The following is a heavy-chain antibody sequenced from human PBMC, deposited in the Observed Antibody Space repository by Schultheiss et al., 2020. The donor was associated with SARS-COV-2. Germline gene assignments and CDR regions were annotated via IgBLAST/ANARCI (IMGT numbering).Heavy chain of an antibody. CDR1: GGSISSGGYS. D-gene: IGHD5-12*01. J-gene: IGHJ4*02. CDR3: ARQGKGGYDLFDY. Sequence: SQTLSLTCAVSGGSISSGGYSWSWIRQPPGKGLEWIGYIYYSGSTYYNPSLKSRVTISVDTSKNQFSLKLSSVTAADTAVYYCARQGKGGYDLFDYWGQGTLVTVSS. V-gene: IGHV4-30-4*07. CDR2: IYYSGST.